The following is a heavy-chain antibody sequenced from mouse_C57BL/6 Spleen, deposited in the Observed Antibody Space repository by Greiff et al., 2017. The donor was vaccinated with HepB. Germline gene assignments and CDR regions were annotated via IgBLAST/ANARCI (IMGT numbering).Heavy chain of an antibody. Sequence: VQLQQSGAELVRPGASVTLSCKASGYTFTDYEMHWVKQTPVHGLEWIGAIDPETGGTAYNQKFKGKAILTADKSSSTAYMELRSLTSEDSAVYYCTRGEYSSLSSFAYWGQGTLVTVSA. J-gene: IGHJ3*01. V-gene: IGHV1-15*01. CDR1: GYTFTDYE. CDR3: TRGEYSSLSSFAY. CDR2: IDPETGGT. D-gene: IGHD1-1*01.